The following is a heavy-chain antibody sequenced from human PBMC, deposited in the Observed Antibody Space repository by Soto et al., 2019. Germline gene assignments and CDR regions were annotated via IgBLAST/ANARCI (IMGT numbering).Heavy chain of an antibody. CDR1: GYTLTELS. V-gene: IGHV1-24*01. CDR2: FDPEDGET. J-gene: IGHJ4*02. Sequence: ASVKVSCKVSGYTLTELSMHWVRQAPGKGLEWMGNFDPEDGETVYAQKFQGRVTTTEDTSTDTAYMELSSLRSEDTAVYYCATSNQRITVFGVVVDFDHWGQGTLVTVSS. CDR3: ATSNQRITVFGVVVDFDH. D-gene: IGHD3-3*01.